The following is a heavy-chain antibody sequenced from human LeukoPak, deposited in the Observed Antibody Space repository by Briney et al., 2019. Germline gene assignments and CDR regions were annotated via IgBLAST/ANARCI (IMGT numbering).Heavy chain of an antibody. V-gene: IGHV4-59*08. D-gene: IGHD6-19*01. J-gene: IGHJ2*01. CDR2: IYYSGST. Sequence: SETLSLTCTVSGGSISSYYWSWIRQPPGKGLEWIGNIYYSGSTNYNPSLKSRVTISVDTSKSQFSLKLSSVTAADTAVYYCARPYSSGWYNWYFDLWGRGTLVTVSS. CDR3: ARPYSSGWYNWYFDL. CDR1: GGSISSYY.